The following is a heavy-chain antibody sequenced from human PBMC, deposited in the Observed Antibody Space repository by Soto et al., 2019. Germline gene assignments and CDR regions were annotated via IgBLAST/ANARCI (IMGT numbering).Heavy chain of an antibody. V-gene: IGHV3-53*01. CDR1: GLSVVGSY. J-gene: IGHJ4*02. CDR2: VYPDDNT. Sequence: PGGSLRLSCAASGLSVVGSYMNWFRQPEQKGLEWISVVYPDDNTYYAESVRGRFTISRDRSKNTVSLQMNSLRAEDTAVYYCARLPGAFYYDNGDYDFLDYWGRGTLVTVSS. CDR3: ARLPGAFYYDNGDYDFLDY. D-gene: IGHD3-3*01.